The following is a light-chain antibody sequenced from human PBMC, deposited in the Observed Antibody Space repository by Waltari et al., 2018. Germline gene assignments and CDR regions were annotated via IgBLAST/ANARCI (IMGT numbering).Light chain of an antibody. Sequence: QSALTQPASVSGSPGQSITLSCTGTSSDVGTYNFVSWYQQHPGKAPKLMIYEVIKRPSGVSNLFYGSKSGNTASLTISGLQDEDEADYYGCSYAGTDTVIIFGGGTKVTVL. CDR1: SSDVGTYNF. V-gene: IGLV2-23*02. CDR3: CSYAGTDTVII. J-gene: IGLJ2*01. CDR2: EVI.